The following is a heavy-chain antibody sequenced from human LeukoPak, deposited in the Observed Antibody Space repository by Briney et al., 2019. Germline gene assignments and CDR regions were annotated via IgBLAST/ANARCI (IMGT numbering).Heavy chain of an antibody. CDR3: ARAGLPGYYYYMDV. CDR1: GFTFSSYS. J-gene: IGHJ6*03. Sequence: GGSLRLSCAASGFTFSSYSMSWVRQAPGKGLEWVSYITSSSSTMYYADSVKGRFTIFRDNAKNSLYLQMNSLRAEDTAIYYCARAGLPGYYYYMDVWGTGATVTVSS. D-gene: IGHD5-18*01. V-gene: IGHV3-48*01. CDR2: ITSSSSTM.